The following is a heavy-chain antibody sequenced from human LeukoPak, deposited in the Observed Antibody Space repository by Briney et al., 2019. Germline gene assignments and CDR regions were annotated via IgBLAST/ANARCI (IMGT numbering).Heavy chain of an antibody. CDR3: AREVTPRFLEWLPPNYYYYGMDV. Sequence: PSETLSLTCTVSGGSISSYYWSWIRQPAGKGLEWIGRIYTSGSTNYNPSLKSRVTMSVDTSKNQFSLKLSSVTAADTAVYYCAREVTPRFLEWLPPNYYYYGMDVWGQGTTVTVSS. CDR1: GGSISSYY. J-gene: IGHJ6*02. CDR2: IYTSGST. D-gene: IGHD3-3*01. V-gene: IGHV4-4*07.